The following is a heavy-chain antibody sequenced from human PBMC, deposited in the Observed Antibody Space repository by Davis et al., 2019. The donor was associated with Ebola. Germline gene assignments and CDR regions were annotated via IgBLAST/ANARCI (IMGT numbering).Heavy chain of an antibody. CDR1: GYTFTNYG. V-gene: IGHV1-18*04. Sequence: ASVKVSCKTSGYTFTNYGITWVRQAPGQGLEWMGWINPHYGNTNYAQNVQGRVTMTTDTSTSTAYMEVGTLRSDDTAVYYCARVYYDFWSGLDYWGQGTLVTVSS. CDR2: INPHYGNT. CDR3: ARVYYDFWSGLDY. D-gene: IGHD3-3*01. J-gene: IGHJ4*02.